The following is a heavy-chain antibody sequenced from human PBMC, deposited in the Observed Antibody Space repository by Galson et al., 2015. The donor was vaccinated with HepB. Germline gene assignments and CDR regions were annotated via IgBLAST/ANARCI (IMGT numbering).Heavy chain of an antibody. CDR1: GSTFSSHA. J-gene: IGHJ6*01. V-gene: IGHV3-23*01. CDR3: SKDVGCFWYLHGWDV. CDR2: ISGSGGGT. Sequence: SLRLSCAASGSTFSSHAMSWVRQAPGKGLEWVSAISGSGGGTYYADSVKGRFTISRDNSKNTLYLQMNSLRAEDTAVYYCSKDVGCFWYLHGWDVWGQGNTVHGSS. D-gene: IGHD6-13*01.